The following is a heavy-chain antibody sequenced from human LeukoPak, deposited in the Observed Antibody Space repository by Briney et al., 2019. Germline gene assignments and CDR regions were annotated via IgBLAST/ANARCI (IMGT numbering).Heavy chain of an antibody. CDR1: GFTVSSNY. CDR2: INQDGTEK. V-gene: IGHV3-7*01. Sequence: GGSLRLSCAASGFTVSSNYMNWVRQAPGKGLEWVANINQDGTEKYFVDSVKGRFTISRDNAKRSVYLQMNSLRAEDTAVYYCAKEGAFPIITYDSWGQGTLVTVSS. D-gene: IGHD3-10*01. J-gene: IGHJ5*01. CDR3: AKEGAFPIITYDS.